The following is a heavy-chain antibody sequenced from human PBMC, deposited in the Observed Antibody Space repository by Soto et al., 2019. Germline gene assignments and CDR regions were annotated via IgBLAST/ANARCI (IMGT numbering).Heavy chain of an antibody. CDR3: ARQYPSSSRHFDH. D-gene: IGHD6-6*01. Sequence: EVELVESGGGLVKPGGSLTLSCAASGFTFRTYYMIWVRQAPGKGLEWVSSISAGSSNIYYAPSVKGRFTISRDNAKNSLYLQINSLRDEDKAIYYCARQYPSSSRHFDHWGQGTLVTVSS. V-gene: IGHV3-21*01. J-gene: IGHJ4*02. CDR1: GFTFRTYY. CDR2: ISAGSSNI.